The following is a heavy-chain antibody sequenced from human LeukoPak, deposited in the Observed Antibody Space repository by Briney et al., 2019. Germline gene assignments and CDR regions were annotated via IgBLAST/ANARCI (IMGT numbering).Heavy chain of an antibody. J-gene: IGHJ4*02. CDR1: GFTFSSYW. D-gene: IGHD2-15*01. V-gene: IGHV3-7*04. CDR3: ARGPSGGNGFSY. Sequence: GGSLRLSCAASGFTFSSYWRSWVRQAPGKGLEWVANIKQDGSERYYVDSVKGRFTISRDNAKNSLYLQMNSLRAVDTAVYYCARGPSGGNGFSYWGLGTLVTVSS. CDR2: IKQDGSER.